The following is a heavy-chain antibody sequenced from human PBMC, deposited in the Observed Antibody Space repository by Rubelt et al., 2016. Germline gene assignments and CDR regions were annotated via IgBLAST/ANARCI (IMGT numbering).Heavy chain of an antibody. Sequence: GMGLEWVSYISSSGSTIYYADSVKGRFTISRDNAKNSLYLQMNSLRAEDTAVYYCAKGGMYYYDSSGYYYGMDVWGQGTTVTVSS. J-gene: IGHJ6*02. CDR2: ISSSGSTI. D-gene: IGHD3-22*01. V-gene: IGHV3-11*01. CDR3: AKGGMYYYDSSGYYYGMDV.